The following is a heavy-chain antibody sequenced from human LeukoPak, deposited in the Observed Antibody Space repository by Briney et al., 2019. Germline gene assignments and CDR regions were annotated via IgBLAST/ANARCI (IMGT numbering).Heavy chain of an antibody. CDR1: GGTISSGGYY. CDR2: IYNSGST. Sequence: SETLSLTCTVSGGTISSGGYYWSWIRQYPGKGLEWIGYIYNSGSTDYNPSLKSRVTMSGDTSKNQFSVKLSSVTAADTAVYYCARSSAGYYSAYFFDYWGQGTLVTVSS. J-gene: IGHJ4*02. D-gene: IGHD3-22*01. V-gene: IGHV4-31*03. CDR3: ARSSAGYYSAYFFDY.